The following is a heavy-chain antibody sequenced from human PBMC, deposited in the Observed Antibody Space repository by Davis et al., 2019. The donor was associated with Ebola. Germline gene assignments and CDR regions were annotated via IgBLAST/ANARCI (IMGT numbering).Heavy chain of an antibody. CDR3: ATGSERYYYGSGSYYDAFDI. CDR1: GFTVSSNY. V-gene: IGHV4-34*01. CDR2: INHSGST. D-gene: IGHD3-10*01. J-gene: IGHJ3*02. Sequence: MPGGSLRLSCAASGFTVSSNYMSWIRQPPGKGLEWIGEINHSGSTNYNPSLKSRVTISVDTSKNQFSLKLSSVTAADTAVYYCATGSERYYYGSGSYYDAFDIWGQGTMVTVSS.